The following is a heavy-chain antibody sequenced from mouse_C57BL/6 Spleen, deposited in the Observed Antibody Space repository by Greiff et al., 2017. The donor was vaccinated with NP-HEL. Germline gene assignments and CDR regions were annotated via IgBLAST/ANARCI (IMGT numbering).Heavy chain of an antibody. CDR3: AIPSHYCGSSGFAY. J-gene: IGHJ3*01. CDR2: IDPSDSYT. CDR1: GYTFTSYW. Sequence: QVQLQQSGAELVMPGASVKLSCKASGYTFTSYWMHWVKQRPGQGLEWIGEIDPSDSYTNYNQKFKGKSTFTGDKSSSTAYMQLSSLTSEDSAVYYCAIPSHYCGSSGFAYWGQGTLVTVSA. D-gene: IGHD1-1*01. V-gene: IGHV1-69*01.